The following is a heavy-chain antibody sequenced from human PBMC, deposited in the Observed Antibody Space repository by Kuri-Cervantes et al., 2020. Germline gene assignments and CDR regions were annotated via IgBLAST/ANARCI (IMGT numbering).Heavy chain of an antibody. CDR3: ARDPHSFNWFDP. CDR1: GFTFSSFA. CDR2: MTNSGDG. Sequence: GGSLRLSCAASGFTFSSFAMSWVRQGPGKGLEWVSGMTNSGDGYYADSVKGRFTISRDNAKNSLYLQMNSLRAEDTAVYYCARDPHSFNWFDPWGQGTLVTVSS. V-gene: IGHV3-69-1*02. J-gene: IGHJ5*02.